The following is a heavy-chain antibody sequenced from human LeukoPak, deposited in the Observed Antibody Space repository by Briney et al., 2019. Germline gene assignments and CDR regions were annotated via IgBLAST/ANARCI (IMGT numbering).Heavy chain of an antibody. Sequence: YGMSWVRQAPGKGLEWVSSISSSSSYIYYADSVKGRFTISRDNAKNSLYLQMNSLRAEDTAVYYCARDLKWGYYYDSSGYLSIWGQGTLVTVSS. CDR2: ISSSSSYI. CDR1: YG. CDR3: ARDLKWGYYYDSSGYLSI. D-gene: IGHD3-22*01. V-gene: IGHV3-21*01. J-gene: IGHJ4*02.